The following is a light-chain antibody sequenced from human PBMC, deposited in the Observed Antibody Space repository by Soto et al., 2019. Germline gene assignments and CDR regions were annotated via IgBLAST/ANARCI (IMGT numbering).Light chain of an antibody. J-gene: IGLJ1*01. CDR1: SSDIGRYNY. V-gene: IGLV2-23*01. Sequence: QSALTQPASVSGSPGQSITISCTGSSSDIGRYNYVSWYQQLPGKAPKLIIYEGFKRPSGVSSRFSGSKSGNTASLTISGLQAGDEAEYHCCSHAGSDTYVFGSGTKLTVL. CDR3: CSHAGSDTYV. CDR2: EGF.